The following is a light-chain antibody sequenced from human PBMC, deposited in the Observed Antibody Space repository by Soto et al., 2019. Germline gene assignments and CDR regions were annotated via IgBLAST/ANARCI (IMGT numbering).Light chain of an antibody. CDR3: HQHNDCRWT. Sequence: DIQMTQSPSTLSASVGDRVTITCRASQSISSWLAWYQQQPGKAPKLLIYKASSLESGVPSRFSGSGSGTEFTPTIISLQPDDVSAYYCHQHNDCRWTFGQGTKVEIK. CDR2: KAS. V-gene: IGKV1-5*03. CDR1: QSISSW. J-gene: IGKJ1*01.